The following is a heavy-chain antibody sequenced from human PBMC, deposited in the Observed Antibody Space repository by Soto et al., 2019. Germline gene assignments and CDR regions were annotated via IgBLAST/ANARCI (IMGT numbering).Heavy chain of an antibody. D-gene: IGHD6-13*01. J-gene: IGHJ3*02. CDR2: IDYSGST. V-gene: IGHV4-59*01. CDR3: ARARRSSSRPDAIDI. Sequence: SETLSLTCTVSGGSISTYYWSWIRQPPGKELEWIGYIDYSGSTNYNSSLKSRVTISLDTSTNQFSLKLSSVTAADTAVYYCARARRSSSRPDAIDIWGQGTMVTVSS. CDR1: GGSISTYY.